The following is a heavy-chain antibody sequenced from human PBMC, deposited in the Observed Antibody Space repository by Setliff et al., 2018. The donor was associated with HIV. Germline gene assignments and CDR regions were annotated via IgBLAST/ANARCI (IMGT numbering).Heavy chain of an antibody. CDR2: IYYSGST. CDR3: ATSPAGEILGSRPFYFDY. D-gene: IGHD3-10*01. V-gene: IGHV4-31*03. CDR1: GGSISSGGYY. Sequence: SETLSLTCTVSGGSISSGGYYWNWIRQHPGKGLEWIGYIYYSGSTYYSPSLKSRVTISEDTSKNQFSLKMRSVTAADTAVYYCATSPAGEILGSRPFYFDYWGQGTLVTVSS. J-gene: IGHJ4*02.